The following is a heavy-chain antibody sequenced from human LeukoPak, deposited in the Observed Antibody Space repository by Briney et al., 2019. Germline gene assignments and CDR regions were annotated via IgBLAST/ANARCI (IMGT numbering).Heavy chain of an antibody. D-gene: IGHD1-26*01. J-gene: IGHJ3*01. V-gene: IGHV3-30*02. CDR2: IRYDGSNK. CDR1: GSTFSSYG. Sequence: GGSLRLSCAASGSTFSSYGMHWVRQAPGKGLEWVAFIRYDGSNKYYADSVKGRFTISRDNSKNTLYLQMNSLRAEDTAVYYCARARTLSGSYGTWGQGTMVTVSS. CDR3: ARARTLSGSYGT.